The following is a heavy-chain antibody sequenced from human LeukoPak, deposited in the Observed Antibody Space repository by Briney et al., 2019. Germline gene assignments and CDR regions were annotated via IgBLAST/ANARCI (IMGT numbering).Heavy chain of an antibody. J-gene: IGHJ4*02. D-gene: IGHD6-13*01. CDR3: ARGRQQLVGGLHYFDY. CDR2: ISSSSSYI. Sequence: PGGSLRLSCAASGFTFSRYSMNWVRQAPGKGLEWVSSISSSSSYIYYADSVKGRFTISRDNAKNSLYLQMNSLRAEDTAVYYCARGRQQLVGGLHYFDYWGQGTLVTVSS. V-gene: IGHV3-21*01. CDR1: GFTFSRYS.